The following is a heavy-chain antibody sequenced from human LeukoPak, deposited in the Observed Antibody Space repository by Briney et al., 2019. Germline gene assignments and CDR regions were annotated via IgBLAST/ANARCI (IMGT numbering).Heavy chain of an antibody. CDR2: ISGSGGST. V-gene: IGHV3-23*01. J-gene: IGHJ4*02. CDR3: AKRDGYNSGPFDY. D-gene: IGHD5-24*01. CDR1: GFTFSSYG. Sequence: PGGTLRLSCAASGFTFSSYGMSWVRQAPGKGLEWVSGISGSGGSTYYADSVKGRLSISRDNSKNTLYLQMNSLRTEDTAVYYCAKRDGYNSGPFDYWGQGTLVTVSS.